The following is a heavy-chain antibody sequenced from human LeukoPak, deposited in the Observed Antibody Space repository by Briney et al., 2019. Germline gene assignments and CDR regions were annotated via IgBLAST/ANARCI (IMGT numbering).Heavy chain of an antibody. V-gene: IGHV3-23*01. Sequence: GGSLGLSCAASGFAFSNYGMNWVRQAPGKGLEWVSTISAGGGNTHYADSVKGRFTISRDNSKNTLYLQMNSLRAEDTAVYYCAKDTGANPYYYYYMDVWGKGTTVTVSS. CDR2: ISAGGGNT. CDR1: GFAFSNYG. D-gene: IGHD1-26*01. CDR3: AKDTGANPYYYYYMDV. J-gene: IGHJ6*03.